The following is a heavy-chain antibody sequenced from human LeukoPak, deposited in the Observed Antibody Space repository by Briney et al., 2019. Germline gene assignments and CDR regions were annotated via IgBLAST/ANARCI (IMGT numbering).Heavy chain of an antibody. Sequence: ASVKVSCKASGYTFTSYGISWVRQAPGQGLEWMGWISTYNGNTNYAQKLQGRVTMTTDTSTSTAYMELRSLRSDDTAVYYCARRDYDILTGYSGGTRYYFDYWGQGTLVTVSS. D-gene: IGHD3-9*01. CDR2: ISTYNGNT. J-gene: IGHJ4*02. V-gene: IGHV1-18*01. CDR1: GYTFTSYG. CDR3: ARRDYDILTGYSGGTRYYFDY.